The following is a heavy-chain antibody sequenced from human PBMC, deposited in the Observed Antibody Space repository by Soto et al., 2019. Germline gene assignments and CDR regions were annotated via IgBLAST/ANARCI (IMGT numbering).Heavy chain of an antibody. Sequence: ASVKVSCKASGYTFTSYGISWVRQAPGQGLEWMGWISAYNGNTNYAQKLQGRVTITTDTSTSTAYMELRSLRSEDTAVYYCARDLYGDYWNYGMDVWGQGTTVTVSS. J-gene: IGHJ6*02. D-gene: IGHD4-17*01. CDR2: ISAYNGNT. CDR3: ARDLYGDYWNYGMDV. V-gene: IGHV1-18*01. CDR1: GYTFTSYG.